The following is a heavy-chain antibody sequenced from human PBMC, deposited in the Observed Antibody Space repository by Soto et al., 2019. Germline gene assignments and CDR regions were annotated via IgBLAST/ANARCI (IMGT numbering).Heavy chain of an antibody. CDR2: IYYSGST. D-gene: IGHD1-1*01. Sequence: SETLSLTCTVSGGSISSSSYYWGWIRQPPGKGLEWIGSIYYSGSTYYNPSLKGRVTISGDTSKNQFSLKLSSVTAADTAVYYCASRGAYWNDFDYWGQGTLVTVSS. CDR3: ASRGAYWNDFDY. V-gene: IGHV4-39*01. J-gene: IGHJ4*02. CDR1: GGSISSSSYY.